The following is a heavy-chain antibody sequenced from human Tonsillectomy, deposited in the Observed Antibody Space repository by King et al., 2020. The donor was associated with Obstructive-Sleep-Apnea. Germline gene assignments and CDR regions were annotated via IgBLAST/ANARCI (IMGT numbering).Heavy chain of an antibody. D-gene: IGHD3-9*01. J-gene: IGHJ4*02. CDR2: ISGGGGST. CDR3: AKRGYYDILTGYYNGDYFDY. V-gene: IGHV3-23*04. Sequence: VQLVESGGGLIQPGGSLRLSCAASGFTFRRYAMSWVRQAPGKGVEWVSGISGGGGSTYYADSVKGRFTISRDNSKNTLYLQMNSLRAEDTAVYYCAKRGYYDILTGYYNGDYFDYWGQGTLVTVSS. CDR1: GFTFRRYA.